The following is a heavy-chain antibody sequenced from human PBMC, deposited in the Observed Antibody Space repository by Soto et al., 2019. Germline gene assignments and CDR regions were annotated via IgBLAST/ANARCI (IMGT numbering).Heavy chain of an antibody. V-gene: IGHV4-30-4*01. J-gene: IGHJ4*02. CDR3: ARVVAARPLYFDY. D-gene: IGHD6-6*01. CDR1: GGSISSGDYY. Sequence: PLETLSLTCTVSGGSISSGDYYWSWIRQPPGKGLEWIGYIYYSGSTYYNPSLKSRVTISVDTSKNQFSLKLSSVTAADTAVYYCARVVAARPLYFDYWGQGTLVTVSS. CDR2: IYYSGST.